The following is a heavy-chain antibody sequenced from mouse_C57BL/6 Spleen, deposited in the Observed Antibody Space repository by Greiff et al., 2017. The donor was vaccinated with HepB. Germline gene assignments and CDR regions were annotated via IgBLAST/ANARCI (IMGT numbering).Heavy chain of an antibody. V-gene: IGHV1-54*01. Sequence: QVHVKQSGAELVRPGTSVKVSCKASGYAFTNYLIEWVKQRPGQGLEWIGVINPGSGGTNYNEKFKGKATLTADKSSSTAYMQLSSLTSEDSAVYFCARYDYDEGDYYAMDYWGQGTSVTVSS. J-gene: IGHJ4*01. D-gene: IGHD2-4*01. CDR1: GYAFTNYL. CDR2: INPGSGGT. CDR3: ARYDYDEGDYYAMDY.